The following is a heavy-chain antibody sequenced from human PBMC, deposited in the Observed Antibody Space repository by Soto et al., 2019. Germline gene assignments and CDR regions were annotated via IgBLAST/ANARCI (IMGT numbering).Heavy chain of an antibody. Sequence: GASVKVSCKASGYTFTSNGVTWVRQAPGQGLEWMGWINAYSGDTNYAQKFQGRLTMTTDTSTNTAYMDLRSLRSDDTAVYYCASAPNQFYFDFWGQGTLVTVSS. J-gene: IGHJ4*02. D-gene: IGHD2-2*01. V-gene: IGHV1-18*01. CDR2: INAYSGDT. CDR1: GYTFTSNG. CDR3: ASAPNQFYFDF.